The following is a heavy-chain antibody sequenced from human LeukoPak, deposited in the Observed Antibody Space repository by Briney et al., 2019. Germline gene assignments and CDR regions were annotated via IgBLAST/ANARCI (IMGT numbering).Heavy chain of an antibody. V-gene: IGHV4-59*01. CDR1: GGSISSYY. CDR2: IYYSGST. Sequence: SETLSLTCTVSGGSISSYYWSWIRQPPGKGLEWIGYIYYSGSTNYNPSLKSRVTISVDTSKNQFSLKLSSVTAADTAVYYCARVGAGGSYPFYYYGMDVWGQGTTVTVSS. J-gene: IGHJ6*02. CDR3: ARVGAGGSYPFYYYGMDV. D-gene: IGHD1-26*01.